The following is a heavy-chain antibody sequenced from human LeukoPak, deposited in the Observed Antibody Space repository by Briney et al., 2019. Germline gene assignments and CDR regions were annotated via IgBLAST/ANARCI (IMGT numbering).Heavy chain of an antibody. D-gene: IGHD3-22*01. V-gene: IGHV1-69*04. CDR1: GGTFSSYA. CDR2: IIPILGIA. J-gene: IGHJ3*02. CDR3: ARAAVGSSGPHDAFDI. Sequence: ASVKVSCKASGGTFSSYAISWVRQAPGQGLEWMGRIIPILGIANYAQKFQGRVTITADKSTSTAYMELSSLRSEDTAVYYCARAAVGSSGPHDAFDIWGQGTMVTVSS.